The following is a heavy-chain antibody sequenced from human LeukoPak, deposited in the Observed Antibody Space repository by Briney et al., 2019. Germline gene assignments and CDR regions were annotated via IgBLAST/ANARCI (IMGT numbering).Heavy chain of an antibody. CDR1: GGSISSSSYY. J-gene: IGHJ1*01. V-gene: IGHV4-39*01. CDR3: ARRRYYDSTGYFD. Sequence: SETLSLTCTVSGGSISSSSYYWGWIRQPPGKGLEWIGEIYYSGRTYLNPSLRSRVSMSVDTSKNHFSLELHSVTATDTAVYYCARRRYYDSTGYFDWGRGSLVTVPS. D-gene: IGHD3-22*01. CDR2: IYYSGRT.